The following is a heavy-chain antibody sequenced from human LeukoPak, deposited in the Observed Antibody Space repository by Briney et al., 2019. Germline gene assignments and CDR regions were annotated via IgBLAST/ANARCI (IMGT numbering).Heavy chain of an antibody. Sequence: PGGSLRLSCVASGFTFRNYDMHWVRQFPGRGLEWVSAIVADDTHYPDSVKGRFTISRENAKNSLYLQMNSLRDGDTAVYYCVRGGIQVSGIDAFDIWGQGTMVTVSS. V-gene: IGHV3-13*01. D-gene: IGHD5/OR15-5a*01. J-gene: IGHJ3*02. CDR3: VRGGIQVSGIDAFDI. CDR2: IVADDT. CDR1: GFTFRNYD.